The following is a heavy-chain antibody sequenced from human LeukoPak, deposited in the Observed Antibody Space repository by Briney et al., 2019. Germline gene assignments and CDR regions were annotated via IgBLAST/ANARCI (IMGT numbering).Heavy chain of an antibody. Sequence: SQTLSLTCTVSGGSISSGSYYWSWIRQPAGKGLEWIGRIYTSGSTNYNPSLKSRVTISVDTSKNQFSLKLSSVTAADTAVYYCARNSDYDLNWFDPWGQGTLVTVSS. D-gene: IGHD5-12*01. V-gene: IGHV4-61*02. CDR2: IYTSGST. J-gene: IGHJ5*02. CDR1: GGSISSGSYY. CDR3: ARNSDYDLNWFDP.